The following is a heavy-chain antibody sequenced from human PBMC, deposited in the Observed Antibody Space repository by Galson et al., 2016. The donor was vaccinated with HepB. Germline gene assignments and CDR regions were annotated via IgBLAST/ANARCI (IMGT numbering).Heavy chain of an antibody. D-gene: IGHD3-10*01. CDR2: IFWDDDK. V-gene: IGHV2-5*02. CDR1: GFSLTTSGMG. CDR3: AHSYYYGSGTSSGVFDY. J-gene: IGHJ4*02. Sequence: PALVKPTQTPTLTCTFSGFSLTTSGMGVGWIRQAPGKALEWLAFIFWDDDKRYRPSLETRLTISKDTSNDRVVLTMTNMDPVDTATYYCAHSYYYGSGTSSGVFDYWGQGTLVAVSS.